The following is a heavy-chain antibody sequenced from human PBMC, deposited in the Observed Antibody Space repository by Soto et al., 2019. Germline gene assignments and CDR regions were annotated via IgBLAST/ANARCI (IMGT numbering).Heavy chain of an antibody. CDR3: ARLLHGSYTYNWFDP. Sequence: PSETLSLTCTVSGGSISSSSYYWGWIRQPPGKGLEWIGSIYYSGSTYYNPSLKSRVTISVDTSKNQFSLKLSSVTAADTAVYYCARLLHGSYTYNWFDPWGQGTPVTVSS. CDR1: GGSISSSSYY. D-gene: IGHD1-26*01. V-gene: IGHV4-39*01. CDR2: IYYSGST. J-gene: IGHJ5*02.